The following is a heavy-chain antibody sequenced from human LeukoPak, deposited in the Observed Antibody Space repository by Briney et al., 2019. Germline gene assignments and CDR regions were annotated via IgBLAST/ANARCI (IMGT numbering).Heavy chain of an antibody. CDR1: GYIFTKYV. CDR3: ARDDCGDTCYPGGY. V-gene: IGHV1-3*01. Sequence: ASVKVSCTASGYIFTKYVVHWVRQAPGQRPEWMGWIKAGNGDTEYSQNFQDRLTITRDTSASTVYMELSSLTSEDTALYYCARDDCGDTCYPGGYWGQGTLVTVSS. CDR2: IKAGNGDT. D-gene: IGHD2-21*01. J-gene: IGHJ4*02.